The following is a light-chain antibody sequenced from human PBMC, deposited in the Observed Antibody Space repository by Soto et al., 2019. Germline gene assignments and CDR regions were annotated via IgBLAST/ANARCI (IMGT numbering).Light chain of an antibody. CDR1: QSVSIN. Sequence: EIVMTQSPATLSVSPGERATLSCRASQSVSINLAWYQQKSCQAPRLLIYDTSTRATGIPARCSGSGSGTEFTCTISSLQSEDFAVYYCQQYKNWPPITFGQGTRLENK. V-gene: IGKV3-15*01. CDR3: QQYKNWPPIT. CDR2: DTS. J-gene: IGKJ5*01.